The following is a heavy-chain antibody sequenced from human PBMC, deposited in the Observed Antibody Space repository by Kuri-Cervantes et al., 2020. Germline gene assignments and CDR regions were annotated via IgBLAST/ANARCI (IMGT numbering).Heavy chain of an antibody. V-gene: IGHV3-21*01. CDR2: ISSSSSYI. J-gene: IGHJ5*02. CDR3: ARGGAAGTGYWFDP. D-gene: IGHD6-13*01. Sequence: GESLKISCAASGFTFSSYSMNWVRQAPGKGLEWVSSISSSSSYIYYADSVKGRFTISRDNAKNTVYLQMNSLRAGDTAVYYCARGGAAGTGYWFDPWGQGTLVTVSS. CDR1: GFTFSSYS.